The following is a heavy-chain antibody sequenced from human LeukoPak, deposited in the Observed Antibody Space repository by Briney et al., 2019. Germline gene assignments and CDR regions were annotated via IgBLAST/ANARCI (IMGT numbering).Heavy chain of an antibody. CDR3: ARGDSTNWGSGPPFDY. Sequence: GASVKVSSKASGDNFSSYVITWVRQAPGQGLEWMGRIIPTFDVANFAQKFKGRVTITADKSTNTAHLELSSLRSEDTAVYYCARGDSTNWGSGPPFDYWGQGTLVTVSS. CDR2: IIPTFDVA. CDR1: GDNFSSYV. D-gene: IGHD7-27*01. J-gene: IGHJ4*02. V-gene: IGHV1-69*04.